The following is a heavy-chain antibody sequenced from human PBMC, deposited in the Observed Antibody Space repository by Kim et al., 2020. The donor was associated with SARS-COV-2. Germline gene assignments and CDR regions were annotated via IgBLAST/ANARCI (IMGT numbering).Heavy chain of an antibody. V-gene: IGHV4-38-2*02. Sequence: SETLSLTCTVSGYSISSGYYWGWIRQPPGKRLEGVGSFYHSGSTYYNPSLKSRVTISVDTSKNQFSLKLTSVTAADTAVYYWGREGWDGGSYYGSWGQGTLVTVSS. CDR2: FYHSGST. CDR1: GYSISSGYY. CDR3: GREGWDGGSYYGS. D-gene: IGHD3-16*01. J-gene: IGHJ4*02.